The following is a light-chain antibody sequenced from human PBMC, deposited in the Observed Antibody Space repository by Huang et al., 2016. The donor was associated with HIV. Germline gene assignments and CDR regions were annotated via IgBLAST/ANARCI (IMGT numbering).Light chain of an antibody. CDR1: PSISSN. J-gene: IGKJ2*01. V-gene: IGKV3-15*01. CDR3: QQYNNRYT. Sequence: IVMTQSPATLSVSPGERATLSCMARPSISSNLAWYQQKPGQAPRLLNYGASTRATGIPARFSGSGSGTEFTLTISSLQSEDFAVYYCQQYNNRYTFGQGTKLEIK. CDR2: GAS.